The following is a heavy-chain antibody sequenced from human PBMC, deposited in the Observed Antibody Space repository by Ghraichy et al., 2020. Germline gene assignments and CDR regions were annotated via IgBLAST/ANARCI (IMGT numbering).Heavy chain of an antibody. CDR2: INPNSGGT. V-gene: IGHV1-2*06. Sequence: ASVKVSCKASGYTFTDYYIHWVRQAPGQGLEWMGRINPNSGGTNYAQKFQGRVTMTRDTSISTAYMELSGLTSDDTAVYYCAREWVTTVTTFYWYIDLWGRGTLVTVSS. D-gene: IGHD4-17*01. CDR1: GYTFTDYY. CDR3: AREWVTTVTTFYWYIDL. J-gene: IGHJ2*01.